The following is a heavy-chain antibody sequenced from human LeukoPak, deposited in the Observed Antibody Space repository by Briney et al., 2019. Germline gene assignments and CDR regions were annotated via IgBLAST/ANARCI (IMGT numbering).Heavy chain of an antibody. D-gene: IGHD3-10*01. CDR2: IGSDESIK. CDR1: GFTFSPYG. Sequence: GGSLRLSCVVSGFTFSPYGIHWVRQAPGKGLEWVAVIGSDESIKYYTDSVKGRFTISRDNSKNTLYLQMNTLRAEDTAIYYCARDIWVGEFTGFFDYWGQGTLVSVSS. V-gene: IGHV3-33*01. J-gene: IGHJ4*02. CDR3: ARDIWVGEFTGFFDY.